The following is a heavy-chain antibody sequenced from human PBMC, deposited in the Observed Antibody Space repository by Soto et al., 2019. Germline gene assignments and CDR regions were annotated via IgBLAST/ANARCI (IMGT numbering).Heavy chain of an antibody. Sequence: QVQLQESGPGLVKPSQTLSLTCTVSGGSISSGGYYWSWIRQHPGKGLVWIGYIYYSGSTYYNPSGKSRVTMSVDTSKNQLSLKLSSVAATDTEVYYCGRMLSGYGNNWFGPWGQGTLVTVSS. D-gene: IGHD3-3*01. CDR3: GRMLSGYGNNWFGP. CDR2: IYYSGST. J-gene: IGHJ5*02. CDR1: GGSISSGGYY. V-gene: IGHV4-31*03.